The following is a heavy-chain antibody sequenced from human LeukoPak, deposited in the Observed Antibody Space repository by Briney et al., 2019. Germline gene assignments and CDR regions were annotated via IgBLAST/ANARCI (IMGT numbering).Heavy chain of an antibody. CDR2: ISSTGDIT. V-gene: IGHV3-23*01. D-gene: IGHD6-19*01. CDR3: AKPSYNSGWFIVS. CDR1: GFIFSDYS. Sequence: GGSLRLSCVASGFIFSDYSMAWVRQAPGKGLEWVSSISSTGDITYFADSVQGRFTISRDNSKNTLYLHMNSLRAEDTAVYSCAKPSYNSGWFIVSWGQGTLVTVSS. J-gene: IGHJ5*02.